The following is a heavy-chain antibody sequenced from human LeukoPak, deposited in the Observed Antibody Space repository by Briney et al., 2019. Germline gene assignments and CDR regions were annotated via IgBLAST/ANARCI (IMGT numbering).Heavy chain of an antibody. CDR1: GGSVSSGSYY. Sequence: SETLSLTCTVSGGSVSSGSYYWSWIRQPPGKGLEWIGYIYYSGSTNYNPSLKSRVTISVDPSKNQFSLKVSSVTAADTAVYYCARASGWYDYWFDPWGQGTLVTVSS. CDR3: ARASGWYDYWFDP. CDR2: IYYSGST. J-gene: IGHJ5*02. D-gene: IGHD6-19*01. V-gene: IGHV4-61*01.